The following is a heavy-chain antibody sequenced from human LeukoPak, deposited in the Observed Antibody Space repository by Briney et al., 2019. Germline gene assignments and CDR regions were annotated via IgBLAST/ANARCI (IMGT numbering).Heavy chain of an antibody. CDR3: ARAAAGTADFYF. CDR2: ILSGENT. Sequence: SETLSLTCTVSGGSISSYYWSWIRQPAGKALEWIGRILSGENTHYNPSLKSRVTMSVDTSKNQFYLRLSSVTAADTAIYYCARAAAGTADFYFWGQ. D-gene: IGHD6-13*01. CDR1: GGSISSYY. V-gene: IGHV4-4*07. J-gene: IGHJ4*02.